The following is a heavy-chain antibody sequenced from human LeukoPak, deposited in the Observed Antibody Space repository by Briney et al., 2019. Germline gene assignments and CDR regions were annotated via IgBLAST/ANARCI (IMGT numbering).Heavy chain of an antibody. CDR1: GGSISSSSYY. CDR2: IYYSGST. D-gene: IGHD3-3*01. V-gene: IGHV4-39*01. Sequence: SETLSLTCTVSGGSISSSSYYWGWIRQPPGKGLEWIGSIYYSGSTYYNPSLKSRVTISVDTSKNQFSLKLSSVTAADTAVYYCVRHTTIFGVAYGPKASDYWGQGTLVTVSS. CDR3: VRHTTIFGVAYGPKASDY. J-gene: IGHJ4*02.